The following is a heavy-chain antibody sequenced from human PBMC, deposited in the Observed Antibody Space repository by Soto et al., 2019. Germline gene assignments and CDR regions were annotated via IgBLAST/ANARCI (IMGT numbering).Heavy chain of an antibody. Sequence: EVQLVXSGGGXVKPGXSLRXSCTASGFTFSNHNMNXXRXAXXXXXXXLSSISGSSGFVSYADSVKGRFTISRHNAKYSVFLQMNSLRVEDTAVYFCARDDXSRTXXXGLLDYWGQGTLVTVSS. D-gene: IGHD7-27*01. J-gene: IGHJ4*02. CDR2: ISGSSGFV. V-gene: IGHV3-21*01. CDR1: GFTFSNHN. CDR3: ARDDXSRTXXXGLLDY.